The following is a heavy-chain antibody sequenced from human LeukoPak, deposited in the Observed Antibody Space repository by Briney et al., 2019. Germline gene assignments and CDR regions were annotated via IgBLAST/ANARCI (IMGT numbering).Heavy chain of an antibody. J-gene: IGHJ5*02. D-gene: IGHD3-10*01. CDR2: INHSGST. CDR1: GGSFSGYY. CDR3: ARDLATMVRGVEGGYNWFDP. Sequence: SETLSLTCAVYGGSFSGYYWSWIRQPPGKGLEWIGEINHSGSTNYNPSLKSRVTISVDKSKNQFSLKLSSVTAADTAVYYCARDLATMVRGVEGGYNWFDPWGQGTLVTVSS. V-gene: IGHV4-34*01.